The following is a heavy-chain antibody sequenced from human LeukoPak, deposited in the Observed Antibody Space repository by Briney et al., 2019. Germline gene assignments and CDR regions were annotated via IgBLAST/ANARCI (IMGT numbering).Heavy chain of an antibody. D-gene: IGHD2-2*01. V-gene: IGHV4-34*01. CDR3: ARAGIIVVVPAAISRRDRKTNYFDY. CDR1: GGSFSGYY. J-gene: IGHJ4*02. CDR2: INHSGST. Sequence: SETLSLTCAVYGGSFSGYYWSWTRQPPGKGLEWIGEINHSGSTNYNPSLKSRVTISVDTSKNQFSLKLSSVTAADTAVYYCARAGIIVVVPAAISRRDRKTNYFDYWGQGTLVTVSS.